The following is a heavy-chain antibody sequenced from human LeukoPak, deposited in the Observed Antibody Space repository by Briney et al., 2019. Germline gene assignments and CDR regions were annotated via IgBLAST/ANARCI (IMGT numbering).Heavy chain of an antibody. CDR1: GFSFSSYG. V-gene: IGHV3-30*02. CDR2: IRYDGTNK. J-gene: IGHJ4*02. Sequence: GGSLRLSCAASGFSFSSYGMHWVRQAPGKGLEWVAFIRYDGTNKYYADSVKGRFTISRDNSKNTLYLQMNSLRAEDTAMYYCAKDSAYYCDSSGYYYDWGQGTLVTVSS. D-gene: IGHD3-22*01. CDR3: AKDSAYYCDSSGYYYD.